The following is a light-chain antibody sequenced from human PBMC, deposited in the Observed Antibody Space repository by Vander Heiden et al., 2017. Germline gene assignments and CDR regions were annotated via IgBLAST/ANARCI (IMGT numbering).Light chain of an antibody. V-gene: IGKV3-20*01. J-gene: IGKJ1*01. CDR2: GAS. Sequence: EIVLTQSPGTLSLSPGERATLSCRASPSVSSSYLAWYQQKPGQAHRLLIYGASSRATGIPDRFSGSGSGTDFTLTSSRLEPEDFAVYYCQQYGSSPTFGQGTKVEIK. CDR3: QQYGSSPT. CDR1: PSVSSSY.